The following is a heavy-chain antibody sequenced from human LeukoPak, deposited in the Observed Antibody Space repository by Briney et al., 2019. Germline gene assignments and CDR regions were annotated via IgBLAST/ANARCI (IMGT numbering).Heavy chain of an antibody. CDR3: ARRILVAGRGYNWFDP. CDR2: INHSGST. J-gene: IGHJ5*02. Sequence: SETLSLTCAVYGGSFSGNYWSWIRQPPGKGLEWIGEINHSGSTNYNPSLKSRVTISVDTSKNQFSLKLSSVTAADTAVYYCARRILVAGRGYNWFDPWGQGTLVTVSS. CDR1: GGSFSGNY. V-gene: IGHV4-34*01. D-gene: IGHD6-19*01.